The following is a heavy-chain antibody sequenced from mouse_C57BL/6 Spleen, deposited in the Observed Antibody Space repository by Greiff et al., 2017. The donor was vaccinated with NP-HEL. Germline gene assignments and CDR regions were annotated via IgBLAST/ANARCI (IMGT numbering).Heavy chain of an antibody. CDR1: GYTFASYW. CDR3: ARGEVTTLGGYFDY. J-gene: IGHJ2*01. CDR2: IYPGSGST. D-gene: IGHD2-2*01. V-gene: IGHV1-55*01. Sequence: QVQLQQPGAELVKPGASVKMSCKASGYTFASYWITWVKQRPGQGLEWIGDIYPGSGSTNYNEKFKSKATLTVDTSSSTAYMQLSSLTSEDSAVYYCARGEVTTLGGYFDYWGQGTTLTVSS.